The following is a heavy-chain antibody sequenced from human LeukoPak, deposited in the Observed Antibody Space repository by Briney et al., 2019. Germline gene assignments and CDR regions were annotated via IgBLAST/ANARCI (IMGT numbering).Heavy chain of an antibody. CDR3: ARVLLWFGTDY. CDR2: INHSGST. D-gene: IGHD3-10*01. V-gene: IGHV4-34*01. Sequence: SETLSLTCAVYGGSFSGYYWSWIRQPPGKGLEWIGEINHSGSTNYNPSLKSRVTISVDTSKNQFSLKLSSVTAADTAVYYCARVLLWFGTDYWGQGTLVTVSS. CDR1: GGSFSGYY. J-gene: IGHJ4*02.